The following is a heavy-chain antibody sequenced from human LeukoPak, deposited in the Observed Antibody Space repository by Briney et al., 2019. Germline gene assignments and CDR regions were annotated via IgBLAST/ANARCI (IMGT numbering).Heavy chain of an antibody. CDR3: ARDEFERRVFYDSSGYAFDI. J-gene: IGHJ3*02. V-gene: IGHV3-21*01. Sequence: GGSLRLSCAASGFTLTAYSMNWVRQAPGKGLEWVSSISSPSNSVNYSDSVKGRFTISRDNDKNSLYLQMNSLRAEDTAVYYCARDEFERRVFYDSSGYAFDIWGQGTMVTVSS. CDR1: GFTLTAYS. CDR2: ISSPSNSV. D-gene: IGHD3-22*01.